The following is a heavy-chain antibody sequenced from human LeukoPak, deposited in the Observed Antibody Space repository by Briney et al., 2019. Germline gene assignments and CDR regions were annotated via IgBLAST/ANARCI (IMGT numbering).Heavy chain of an antibody. CDR2: IIPIFGTA. V-gene: IGHV1-69*13. J-gene: IGHJ4*02. Sequence: SVKVSCKASGGTFSSYAISWVRQAPGQGLEWMGGIIPIFGTANYAQKFQGRVTITADVSTSTAYMELSSLRSEDTAVYYCASVVGYSYGFDYWGQGTLVTVSS. CDR1: GGTFSSYA. CDR3: ASVVGYSYGFDY. D-gene: IGHD5-18*01.